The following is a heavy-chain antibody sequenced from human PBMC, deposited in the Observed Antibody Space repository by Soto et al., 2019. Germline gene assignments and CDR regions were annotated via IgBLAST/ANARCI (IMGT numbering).Heavy chain of an antibody. Sequence: QVQLQQWGAGLLKPSETLSLTCAVYGGSFSGYYWSWIRQPPGKGLEWIGEINHSGSTNYNPSLRSRVTISVDTSKNQLSLKLSSVTAADTAVYYCARGDYGSGNLFDYLGQGPLVTVSS. CDR2: INHSGST. CDR3: ARGDYGSGNLFDY. D-gene: IGHD3-10*01. V-gene: IGHV4-34*01. CDR1: GGSFSGYY. J-gene: IGHJ4*02.